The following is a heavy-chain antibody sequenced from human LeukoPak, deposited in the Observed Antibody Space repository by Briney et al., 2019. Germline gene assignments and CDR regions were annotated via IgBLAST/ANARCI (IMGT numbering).Heavy chain of an antibody. CDR3: AKHDFNNWFDP. D-gene: IGHD2-21*02. V-gene: IGHV3-23*01. CDR1: GFTFSKFA. Sequence: PGGSLRLSCAASGFTFSKFAISWVRQAPEKGLEWVSTISGSSTSTYYADSVKGRFIISRDNSKNTLYLQMNSLRAEDTAVYYCAKHDFNNWFDPWGQGTLVTVSS. CDR2: ISGSSTST. J-gene: IGHJ5*02.